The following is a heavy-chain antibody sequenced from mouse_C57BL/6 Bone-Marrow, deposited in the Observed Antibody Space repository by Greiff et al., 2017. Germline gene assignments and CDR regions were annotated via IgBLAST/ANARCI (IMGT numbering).Heavy chain of an antibody. CDR2: ILPGSGRT. V-gene: IGHV1-9*01. CDR3: AGWGLRCAMDY. CDR1: GYTFTGYW. J-gene: IGHJ4*01. D-gene: IGHD2-4*01. Sequence: QVQLKQSGAELMKPGASVKLSCKATGYTFTGYWIEWVKPMPGHGLEWIGEILPGSGRTNYNENFKGKATFTADTSSNPAYMHLSSLTTEDSAIYYCAGWGLRCAMDYWGQGTSVTVSS.